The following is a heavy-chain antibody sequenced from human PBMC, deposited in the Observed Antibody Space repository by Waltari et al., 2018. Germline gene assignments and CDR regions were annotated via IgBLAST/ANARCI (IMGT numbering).Heavy chain of an antibody. CDR2: MNPNSGDT. D-gene: IGHD2-21*01. J-gene: IGHJ4*02. CDR1: GFGFTGHS. CDR3: AKVKGHIKGMIFDY. V-gene: IGHV1-2*02. Sequence: QVQLVQSAAEVKKPGASVKVSCKASGFGFTGHSMHWVRQAPGQGLEWMGWMNPNSGDTNYARKFQGRVTMTRDTSINTAYMELSGLRSDDTAVYYCAKVKGHIKGMIFDYWGQGTLVTVSS.